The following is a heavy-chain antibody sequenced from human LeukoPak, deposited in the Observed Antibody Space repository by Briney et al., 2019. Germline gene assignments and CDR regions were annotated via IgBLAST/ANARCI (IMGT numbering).Heavy chain of an antibody. CDR3: ARPKRPAYYYYGMDV. J-gene: IGHJ6*02. CDR1: GYTFTSYY. V-gene: IGHV1-46*01. CDR2: INPSGGST. Sequence: ASVKVSCKASGYTFTSYYMHWVRQAPGQGLEWMGIINPSGGSTSYARKFQGRVTMTRDTSTSTVYMELSSLRSEDTVVYYCARPKRPAYYYYGMDVWGQGTTVTVSS.